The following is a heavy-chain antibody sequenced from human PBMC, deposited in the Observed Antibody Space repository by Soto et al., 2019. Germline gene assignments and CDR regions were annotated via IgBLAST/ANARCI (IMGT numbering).Heavy chain of an antibody. CDR2: IIPIFGTA. D-gene: IGHD3-3*01. CDR3: AREERVLRSTEGAYNWFDP. Sequence: AVKVSCKASGGTFSSYAISWVRQAPGQGLEWMGGIIPIFGTANYAQKFQGRVTITADESTSTAYMELSSLRSEDTAVYYCAREERVLRSTEGAYNWFDPWGQGTLVTVSS. V-gene: IGHV1-69*13. CDR1: GGTFSSYA. J-gene: IGHJ5*02.